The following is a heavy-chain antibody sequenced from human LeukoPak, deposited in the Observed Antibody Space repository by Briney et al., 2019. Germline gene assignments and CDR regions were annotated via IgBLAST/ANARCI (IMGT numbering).Heavy chain of an antibody. D-gene: IGHD3-22*01. CDR1: GFTFSSYS. Sequence: GGSLRLSCAASGFTFSSYSMNWVRQAPGKGLEWVSSISSSSSCIYYADSVKGRFTISRDNAKNSLYLQMNSLRAEDTAVYYCARDRTYYYDSSGYYNPLEYYYGMDVWGQGTTVTVSS. CDR2: ISSSSSCI. CDR3: ARDRTYYYDSSGYYNPLEYYYGMDV. J-gene: IGHJ6*02. V-gene: IGHV3-21*01.